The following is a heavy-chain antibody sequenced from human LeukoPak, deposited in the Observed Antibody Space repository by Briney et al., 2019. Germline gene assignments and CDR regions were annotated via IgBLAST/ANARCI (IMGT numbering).Heavy chain of an antibody. D-gene: IGHD2-15*01. CDR3: ALGGTSVVVAATGNY. Sequence: GGSLRLSCAASGFTFSSYSMNWVRQAPGKGLEWVSYISSSSSTIYYADSVKGRFTISRDNAKNSLYLQMNSLRAEDTAVYYCALGGTSVVVAATGNYWGQGTLVTVSS. CDR2: ISSSSSTI. V-gene: IGHV3-48*04. CDR1: GFTFSSYS. J-gene: IGHJ4*02.